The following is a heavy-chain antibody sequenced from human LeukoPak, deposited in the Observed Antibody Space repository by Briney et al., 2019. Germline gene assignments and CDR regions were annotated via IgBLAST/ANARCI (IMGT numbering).Heavy chain of an antibody. D-gene: IGHD3-22*01. Sequence: GGSLRLSCAASGSTFSTYWMHWVRQAPGKGLVWVSRIKSDGSTSYADSVKGRFTISRDNAKNTVSLQMNSLRPEDTGVYYCARAPSEIGGYYPEYFRHWGQGTLVTVSS. CDR3: ARAPSEIGGYYPEYFRH. CDR2: IKSDGST. V-gene: IGHV3-74*01. CDR1: GSTFSTYW. J-gene: IGHJ1*01.